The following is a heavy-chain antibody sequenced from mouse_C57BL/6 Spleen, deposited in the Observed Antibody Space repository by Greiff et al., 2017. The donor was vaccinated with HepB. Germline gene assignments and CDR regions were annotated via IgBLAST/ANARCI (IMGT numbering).Heavy chain of an antibody. CDR2: INPSNGGT. D-gene: IGHD6-1*01. V-gene: IGHV1-53*01. J-gene: IGHJ1*03. CDR1: GYTFTSYW. CDR3: ARGASNSDWYFDV. Sequence: QVQLQQSGTELVKPGASVKLSCKASGYTFTSYWMHWVKQRPGQGLEWIGNINPSNGGTNYNEKFKSKATLTVDKSSSTAYMQLSSLTSEDSAVYYCARGASNSDWYFDVWGTGTTVTVAS.